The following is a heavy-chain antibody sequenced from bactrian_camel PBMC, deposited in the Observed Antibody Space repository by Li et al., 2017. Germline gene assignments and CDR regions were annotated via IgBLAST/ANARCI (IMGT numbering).Heavy chain of an antibody. D-gene: IGHD5*01. Sequence: VQLVESGGGLVQPGGSLRLACSASGFAFDTKAMSWVRQAPGKGLEWVSGISSSGARTFYSDSVKGRSTISRDNANNMVYLELNSLNTEDTGMYYCAKSLRVSYEEVYWGQGTQVTVS. CDR3: AKSLRVSYEEVY. CDR2: ISSSGART. V-gene: IGHV3S36*01. CDR1: GFAFDTKA. J-gene: IGHJ4*01.